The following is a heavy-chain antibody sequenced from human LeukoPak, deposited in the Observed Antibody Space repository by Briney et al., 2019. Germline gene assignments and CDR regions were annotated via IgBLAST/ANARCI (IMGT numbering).Heavy chain of an antibody. CDR1: GGSISSYY. CDR3: AREADYYDSCGYYYYFDY. D-gene: IGHD3-22*01. V-gene: IGHV4-4*07. Sequence: SETLSLTCTVSGGSISSYYWSWIRQPAGKGLEWIGRIYTSGSTNYNPSLKSRVTMSVDTSKNQFSLKLSSVTAADTAVYYCAREADYYDSCGYYYYFDYWGQGTLVTVSS. CDR2: IYTSGST. J-gene: IGHJ4*02.